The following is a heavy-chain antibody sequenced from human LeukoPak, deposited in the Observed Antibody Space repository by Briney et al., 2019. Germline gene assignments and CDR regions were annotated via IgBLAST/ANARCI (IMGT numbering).Heavy chain of an antibody. Sequence: GGSQRLSCAASGFTVSSNYMSWVRQAPGKGLEWVSVIYSGGSTYYADSVKGRFTISRDNSKNTLYLQMNSLRAEDTAVYYCASKYYYDSSGYSPLSAFDIWGQGTMVTVSS. V-gene: IGHV3-53*01. CDR3: ASKYYYDSSGYSPLSAFDI. D-gene: IGHD3-22*01. CDR1: GFTVSSNY. CDR2: IYSGGST. J-gene: IGHJ3*02.